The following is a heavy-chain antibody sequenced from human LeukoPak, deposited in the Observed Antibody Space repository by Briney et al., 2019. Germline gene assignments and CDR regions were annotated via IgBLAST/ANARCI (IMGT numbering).Heavy chain of an antibody. CDR3: AKFYGSGNYYAFADY. CDR1: GFTFSKYA. D-gene: IGHD3-10*01. V-gene: IGHV3-23*01. Sequence: GGSLRLSCTASGFTFSKYAMTWVRQAPGKGLEWVSAISSSTLKIYYADSVKGRFTISRDNSKNTLYLQMNSLRADDTAVYYCAKFYGSGNYYAFADYWGQGTLVTVSS. J-gene: IGHJ4*02. CDR2: ISSSTLKI.